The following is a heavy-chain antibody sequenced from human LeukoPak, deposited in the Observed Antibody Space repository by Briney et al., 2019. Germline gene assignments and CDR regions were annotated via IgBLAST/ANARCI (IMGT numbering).Heavy chain of an antibody. Sequence: GSSVKVSCKASGGTFSSYAISWVRQAPGQGLEWMGGIIPIFGTANYAQKFQGRVTITTDESTSTAYMELRSLRSEDTAVYYCARSVVPAAIPIAFALNNNWSDPWGQRPLVTV. D-gene: IGHD2-2*02. V-gene: IGHV1-69*05. CDR1: GGTFSSYA. CDR2: IIPIFGTA. CDR3: ARSVVPAAIPIAFALNNNWSDP. J-gene: IGHJ5*02.